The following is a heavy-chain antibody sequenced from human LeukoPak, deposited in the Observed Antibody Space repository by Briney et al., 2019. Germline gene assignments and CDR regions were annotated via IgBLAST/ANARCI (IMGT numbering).Heavy chain of an antibody. J-gene: IGHJ3*01. V-gene: IGHV3-7*01. CDR3: AREGMVRGVPDAFDL. CDR1: GFTFSSYR. CDR2: IKQDGIEK. D-gene: IGHD3-10*01. Sequence: GGSLRLSCAASGFTFSSYRMDWVRQVPGEGLEWVANIKQDGIEKYFVGSVKGRFAISRDNAKNSLYLQMNSLRVEDTAVYYCAREGMVRGVPDAFDLWGQGTMVTVSS.